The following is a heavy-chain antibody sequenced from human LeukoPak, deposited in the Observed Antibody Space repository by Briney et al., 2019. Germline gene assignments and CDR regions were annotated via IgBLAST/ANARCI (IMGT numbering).Heavy chain of an antibody. V-gene: IGHV3-7*01. J-gene: IGHJ5*02. CDR1: GFTFSSYW. Sequence: GGSLRLSCAASGFTFSSYWMSWVRQAPGKGLEWVANIKQEGSEKYYVDSVKGRFTISRDNAKNSLYLQMNSLRAEDTAVYYCARAAGLRNNWFDPWGQGTLVTVSS. D-gene: IGHD6-19*01. CDR3: ARAAGLRNNWFDP. CDR2: IKQEGSEK.